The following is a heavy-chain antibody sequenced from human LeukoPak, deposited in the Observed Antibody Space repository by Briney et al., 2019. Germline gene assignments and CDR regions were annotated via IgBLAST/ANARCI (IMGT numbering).Heavy chain of an antibody. CDR3: AGNIVLLPAAMGPPFDI. CDR1: GFTVSSNY. D-gene: IGHD2-2*01. V-gene: IGHV3-53*01. Sequence: GGSLRLSCAASGFTVSSNYMSWVRQAPGKGLEWVSVIYSGGSTYYADSVKGRFTISRDNSKNTLYLQMNSLRAEDTAVYYCAGNIVLLPAAMGPPFDIWGHGTMGTVSS. J-gene: IGHJ3*02. CDR2: IYSGGST.